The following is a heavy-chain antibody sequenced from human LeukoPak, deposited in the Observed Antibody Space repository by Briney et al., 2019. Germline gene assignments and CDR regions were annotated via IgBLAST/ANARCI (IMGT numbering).Heavy chain of an antibody. D-gene: IGHD6-6*01. CDR3: ARLPRAARPFDY. J-gene: IGHJ4*02. Sequence: SQTLSLTCTVSGGSISSGSYYWSWIRQPAGKGLEWIGRIYTSGSINYNPSLKSRVTISVDTSKNQFSLKLSSVTAADTAVYYCARLPRAARPFDYWGQGTLVTVSS. CDR2: IYTSGSI. CDR1: GGSISSGSYY. V-gene: IGHV4-61*02.